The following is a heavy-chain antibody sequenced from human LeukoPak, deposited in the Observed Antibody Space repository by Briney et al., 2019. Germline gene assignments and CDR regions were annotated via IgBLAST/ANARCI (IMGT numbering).Heavy chain of an antibody. J-gene: IGHJ6*02. D-gene: IGHD6-6*01. CDR3: ARDTNEEYSSSSDGLAV. V-gene: IGHV1-69*04. CDR2: ISPFFDVA. CDR1: GGNFGNYV. Sequence: GASVKVSCKASGGNFGNYVIHWVRQAPGQGLEWMGRISPFFDVANYAQRFQDRVTFTADKITNTACMQISSLKSEDTAMYFCARDTNEEYSSSSDGLAVWGQGTTVTVSS.